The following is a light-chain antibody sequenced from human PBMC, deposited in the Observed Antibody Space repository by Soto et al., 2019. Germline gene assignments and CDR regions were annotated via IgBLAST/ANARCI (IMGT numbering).Light chain of an antibody. Sequence: EAVLTQSPATLSLSPGERATLSCRASQSVSTYLAWYQQKPGQAPRLLISDASKRATAIPARFSGSGSGTDFTLTISRLEPEDFAMYYCQQRGNWPPLTFGGVTKVEIK. CDR2: DAS. CDR3: QQRGNWPPLT. CDR1: QSVSTY. V-gene: IGKV3-11*01. J-gene: IGKJ4*01.